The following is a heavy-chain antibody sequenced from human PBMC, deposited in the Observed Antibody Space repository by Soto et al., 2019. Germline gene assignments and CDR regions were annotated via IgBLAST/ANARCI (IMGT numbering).Heavy chain of an antibody. J-gene: IGHJ6*02. D-gene: IGHD6-19*01. Sequence: GGSLRLSCAASGFTFSSYGMHWVRQAPGKGLEWVAVIWYDGSNKYYADSVKGRFTISRDNSKNTLYLQMNSLRAEDTAVYYCAREAVAGTALVYGMDVWGQGTTVTVSS. CDR1: GFTFSSYG. CDR2: IWYDGSNK. CDR3: AREAVAGTALVYGMDV. V-gene: IGHV3-33*01.